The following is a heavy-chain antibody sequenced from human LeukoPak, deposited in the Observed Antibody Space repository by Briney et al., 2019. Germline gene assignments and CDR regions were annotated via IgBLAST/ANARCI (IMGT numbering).Heavy chain of an antibody. Sequence: SETLSLTCAVNGGSFSGYHWSWIRQPPGKGLEWIGEINHSGSTNYNPSLKSRVTISVDTSKNQFSLKLSSVTAADTAVYYCARGEDEAAAVWFDPWGQGTLVTVSS. CDR2: INHSGST. V-gene: IGHV4-34*01. J-gene: IGHJ5*02. CDR1: GGSFSGYH. CDR3: ARGEDEAAAVWFDP. D-gene: IGHD6-13*01.